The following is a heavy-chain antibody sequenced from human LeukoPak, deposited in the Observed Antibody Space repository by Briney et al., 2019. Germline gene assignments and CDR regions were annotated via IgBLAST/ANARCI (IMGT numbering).Heavy chain of an antibody. CDR2: INPNIGGT. D-gene: IGHD3-22*01. J-gene: IGHJ4*02. CDR1: GYTFTGYY. CDR3: ARAGYYYDSSGYYYVGVDY. Sequence: ASVKVSCKASGYTFTGYYMHWVRQAPGQGLEWMGRINPNIGGTNYAQKFQGRVTMTRDTSISTAYMELSRPRSDDTAVYYCARAGYYYDSSGYYYVGVDYWGQGTLVTVSS. V-gene: IGHV1-2*06.